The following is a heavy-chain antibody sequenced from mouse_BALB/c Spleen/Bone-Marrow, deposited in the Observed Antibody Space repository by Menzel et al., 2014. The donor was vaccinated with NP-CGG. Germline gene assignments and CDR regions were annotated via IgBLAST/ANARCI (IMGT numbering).Heavy chain of an antibody. CDR3: ARKGAMITHYYAMDY. J-gene: IGHJ4*01. D-gene: IGHD2-4*01. Sequence: DVHLVESGGGLVQPGGPRKLSCAASGFTFSSFVMHWVRQAPEKGLEWVAYISNGSSTIYYADTVKGRFTISRDNPKNTLFLQMTSLRSEDTAMYYCARKGAMITHYYAMDYWGQGTSVTVSS. CDR1: GFTFSSFV. V-gene: IGHV5-17*02. CDR2: ISNGSSTI.